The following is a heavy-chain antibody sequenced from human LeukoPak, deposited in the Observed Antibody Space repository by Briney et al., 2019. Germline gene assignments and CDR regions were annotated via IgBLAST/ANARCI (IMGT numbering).Heavy chain of an antibody. V-gene: IGHV4-34*01. CDR1: GGSFSGYY. J-gene: IGHJ6*02. D-gene: IGHD3-10*01. CDR3: ARDRGSGSYYAPYYYYGMDV. Sequence: SETLSLTCAIYGGSFSGYYWSWLRQPPGKGLEWIGEINHSGSTNYNPSLKSRVTISVDTSKNQFSLKLSSVTAADTAVYYCARDRGSGSYYAPYYYYGMDVWGQGTTVTVSS. CDR2: INHSGST.